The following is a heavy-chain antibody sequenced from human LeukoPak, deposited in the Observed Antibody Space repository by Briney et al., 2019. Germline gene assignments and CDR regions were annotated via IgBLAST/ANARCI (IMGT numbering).Heavy chain of an antibody. D-gene: IGHD6-19*01. J-gene: IGHJ3*02. V-gene: IGHV3-23*01. Sequence: PGGSLRLSCAASGCTFSSYAMSWVRQAPGKGLEWVSAISGSCGSTYYADSVKGRFTISRDNSKNTLYLQMNSLRPEHTAVYYWAKVPRWLVLPDAFDSWGQGTMVTVSS. CDR1: GCTFSSYA. CDR3: AKVPRWLVLPDAFDS. CDR2: ISGSCGST.